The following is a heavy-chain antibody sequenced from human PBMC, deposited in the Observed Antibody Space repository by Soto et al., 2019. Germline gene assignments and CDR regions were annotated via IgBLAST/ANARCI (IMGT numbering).Heavy chain of an antibody. V-gene: IGHV3-11*01. Sequence: GGSLRLSCAASGFTFSDFYMSWIRQAPGKGLEWLSYISGSGTTINYADSVKGRFAISRDNAKDSLFLQMSSLRADDTAVYYCARGVLLWFGSQFDDWGQGTLVTVSS. CDR1: GFTFSDFY. CDR2: ISGSGTTI. CDR3: ARGVLLWFGSQFDD. J-gene: IGHJ4*02. D-gene: IGHD3-10*01.